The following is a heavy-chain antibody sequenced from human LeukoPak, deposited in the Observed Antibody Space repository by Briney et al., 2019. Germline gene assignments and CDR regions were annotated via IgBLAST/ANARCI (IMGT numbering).Heavy chain of an antibody. V-gene: IGHV1-69*13. D-gene: IGHD3-10*01. Sequence: SVKVSCKASGYTFTSYGISWVRQAPGQGLEWMGGIIPIFGTANYAQKFQGRVTITADESTSTAYMELSSLRSEDTAVYYCARVVRFGELYYFDYWGQGTLVTVSS. CDR3: ARVVRFGELYYFDY. CDR1: GYTFTSYG. J-gene: IGHJ4*02. CDR2: IIPIFGTA.